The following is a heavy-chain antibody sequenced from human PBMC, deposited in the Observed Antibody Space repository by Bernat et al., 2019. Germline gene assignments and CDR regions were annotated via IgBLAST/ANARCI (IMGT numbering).Heavy chain of an antibody. CDR1: GFTFSDYY. V-gene: IGHV3-11*05. Sequence: QVQLVESGGGLVKPGGSLRLSCAASGFTFSDYYMSWIRQAPGKGLEWVSYISSSSYTNYADSVKGRFTISRDNAKNSLYLQMNSLRAEDTAVYYCASAGHYYGSGTYYWGQGTLVTVSS. D-gene: IGHD3-10*01. CDR2: ISSSSYT. CDR3: ASAGHYYGSGTYY. J-gene: IGHJ4*02.